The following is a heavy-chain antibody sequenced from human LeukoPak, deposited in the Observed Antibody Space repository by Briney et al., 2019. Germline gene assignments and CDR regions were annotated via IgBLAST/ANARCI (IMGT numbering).Heavy chain of an antibody. J-gene: IGHJ2*01. V-gene: IGHV3-9*01. CDR1: GFTFDDYA. Sequence: GRSLRLSCAASGFTFDDYAMHWVRQAPGKGLEWVSGISWNSGSIGYADSVKGRFTISRDNAKNSLYLQMNSLRAEDTALYYCAKDTYLGVSYWYFDLWGRGTLVTVSS. D-gene: IGHD7-27*01. CDR3: AKDTYLGVSYWYFDL. CDR2: ISWNSGSI.